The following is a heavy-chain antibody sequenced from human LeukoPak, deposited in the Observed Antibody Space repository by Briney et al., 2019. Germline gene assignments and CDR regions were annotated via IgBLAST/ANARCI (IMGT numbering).Heavy chain of an antibody. CDR3: ASRGYSSGSDAFEI. J-gene: IGHJ3*02. Sequence: GGSLRLSCAASGFTFSSYWMTWVRRAPGKGLEWVAFIRYDGSNETYADSVKGRFIISRDNSNNTLHLQLNCLRGEDTAVYYCASRGYSSGSDAFEIWGQGTMVTVSA. V-gene: IGHV3-30*02. D-gene: IGHD2-15*01. CDR1: GFTFSSYW. CDR2: IRYDGSNE.